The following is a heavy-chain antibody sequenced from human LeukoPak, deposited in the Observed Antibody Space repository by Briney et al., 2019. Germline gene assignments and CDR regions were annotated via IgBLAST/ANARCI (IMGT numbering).Heavy chain of an antibody. Sequence: GASVKVSCKASGSTFTGYYMHWVRQAPGQGLGWMGWINPNSGGTNYAQKFQGRVTMTRDTSISTAYMELSRLRSDDTAVYYCARDATMVRGDAEYRGQGTLVTVSS. J-gene: IGHJ4*02. D-gene: IGHD3-10*01. CDR1: GSTFTGYY. V-gene: IGHV1-2*02. CDR2: INPNSGGT. CDR3: ARDATMVRGDAEY.